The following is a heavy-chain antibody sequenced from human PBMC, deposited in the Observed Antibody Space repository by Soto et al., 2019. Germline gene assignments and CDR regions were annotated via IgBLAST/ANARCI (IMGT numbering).Heavy chain of an antibody. D-gene: IGHD6-13*01. CDR1: GYTFTSYA. CDR2: INAGNGNT. Sequence: PSVKVSCTASGYTFTSYAMHWLRQAPGQRLEWMGWINAGNGNTKYSQKFQGRVTITRDTSASTAYMELSSLRSEDTAVYYCARDFDSSNSDGYFDYWGQGTLVTVS. CDR3: ARDFDSSNSDGYFDY. J-gene: IGHJ4*02. V-gene: IGHV1-3*01.